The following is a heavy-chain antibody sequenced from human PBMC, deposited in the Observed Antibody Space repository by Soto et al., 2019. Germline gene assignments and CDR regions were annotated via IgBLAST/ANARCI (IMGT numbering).Heavy chain of an antibody. Sequence: GGSLRLSCAASGFTFSSYWMSWVRQAPGKGLEWVANIKQDGSEKYYVDSVKGRFTISRDNTKNSLYLQTNSLRAEDTAVYYCAREQLQVVIPDYWGQGTLVTVSS. CDR3: AREQLQVVIPDY. CDR2: IKQDGSEK. V-gene: IGHV3-7*01. D-gene: IGHD6-13*01. J-gene: IGHJ4*02. CDR1: GFTFSSYW.